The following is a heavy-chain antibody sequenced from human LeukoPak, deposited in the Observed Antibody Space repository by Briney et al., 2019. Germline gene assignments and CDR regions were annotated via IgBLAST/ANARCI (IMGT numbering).Heavy chain of an antibody. CDR2: IYYSGST. CDR3: ARDPTVRGVIPT. V-gene: IGHV4-59*01. CDR1: GGSISSYY. Sequence: SETLSLTLTVSGGSISSYYWSWIRQPPGKGLEWIGYIYYSGSTNYNPSLKSRVTISVDTSKNQFSLKLSSVTAADTAVYYCARDPTVRGVIPTWGQGTLVTVSS. D-gene: IGHD3-10*01. J-gene: IGHJ5*02.